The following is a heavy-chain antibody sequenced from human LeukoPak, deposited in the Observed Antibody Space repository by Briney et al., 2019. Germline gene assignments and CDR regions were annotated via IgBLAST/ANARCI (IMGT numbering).Heavy chain of an antibody. V-gene: IGHV3-23*01. D-gene: IGHD1-26*01. CDR2: ISGSAGST. Sequence: GSLRLSCAASGFTFNSYAMSWVRQAPGKGLEWVSAISGSAGSTYYADSVKGRFTISRDNSKNTLYVQMNSLRAEDTAVYYCARDLTGCSGIYSDHWGQGTLVTVSS. CDR3: ARDLTGCSGIYSDH. J-gene: IGHJ4*02. CDR1: GFTFNSYA.